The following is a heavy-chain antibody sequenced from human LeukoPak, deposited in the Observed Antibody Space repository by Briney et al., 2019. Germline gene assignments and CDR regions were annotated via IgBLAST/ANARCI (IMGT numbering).Heavy chain of an antibody. CDR2: IKQDGSDK. D-gene: IGHD2-15*01. Sequence: PGGSLRLSCAASGFTFSSYWMSRVRQAPGKGLEWVANIKQDGSDKYYVDSVKGRFTISRDNAKNSLYLQMNSLRAEDTAVYYYARAGSLLNNYDYWGQGTLVTVSS. V-gene: IGHV3-7*01. J-gene: IGHJ4*02. CDR1: GFTFSSYW. CDR3: ARAGSLLNNYDY.